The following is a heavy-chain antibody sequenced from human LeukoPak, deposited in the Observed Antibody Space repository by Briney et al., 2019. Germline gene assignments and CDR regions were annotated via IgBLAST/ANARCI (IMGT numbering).Heavy chain of an antibody. J-gene: IGHJ5*02. CDR3: ARGGSGVGWFDP. Sequence: PSQTLPLTCAVSGGSISSGGYSWSWIRQPPGKGLEWIGYIYHSGSTYYNPPLKSRVTISVDRSKNQFSLKLSSVTAADTAVYYCARGGSGVGWFDPWGQGTLVTVSS. CDR2: IYHSGST. V-gene: IGHV4-30-2*01. D-gene: IGHD3-10*01. CDR1: GGSISSGGYS.